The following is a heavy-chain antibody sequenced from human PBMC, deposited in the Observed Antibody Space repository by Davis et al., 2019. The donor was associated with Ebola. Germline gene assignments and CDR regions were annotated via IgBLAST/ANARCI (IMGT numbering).Heavy chain of an antibody. CDR3: ARQWYYYDRSGFYYVDALDV. Sequence: SETLSLTCTVSGGSITSYYWNWIRQPPGKGLEWIGYIYYSGSTNYNPSLKSRVTISVDTSKNQFSLKLTSVTAADTAVYFCARQWYYYDRSGFYYVDALDVWGQGTVVTVSS. CDR1: GGSITSYY. D-gene: IGHD3-22*01. CDR2: IYYSGST. V-gene: IGHV4-59*08. J-gene: IGHJ3*01.